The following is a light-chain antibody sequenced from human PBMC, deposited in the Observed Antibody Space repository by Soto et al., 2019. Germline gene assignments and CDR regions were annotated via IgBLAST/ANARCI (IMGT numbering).Light chain of an antibody. CDR2: EGT. CDR3: CSYALL. V-gene: IGLV2-23*01. J-gene: IGLJ1*01. CDR1: NSDVGTHNL. Sequence: QSVPTRPASVSGSPGQSITISCTGTNSDVGTHNLVSWYQQHPGKAPKLIIYEGTKRPSGVSNRFSGSKSGNTASLTISGLQAEDEADYYCCSYALLFGTGTKVTVL.